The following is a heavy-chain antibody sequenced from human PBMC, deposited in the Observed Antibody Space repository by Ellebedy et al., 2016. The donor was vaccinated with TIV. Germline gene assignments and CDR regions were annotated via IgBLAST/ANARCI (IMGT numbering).Heavy chain of an antibody. V-gene: IGHV4-59*08. CDR2: IYYSGST. Sequence: SETLSLXCDIDVPSFSGYYWTWIRQPPGKGLEWIGDIYYSGSTNYNPSLKSRVTISVDTSKNEFSLKMSSVTAADTAVYYCARAPRGVVVITDSFDLWGQGTMVSVSS. D-gene: IGHD3-22*01. J-gene: IGHJ3*01. CDR1: VPSFSGYY. CDR3: ARAPRGVVVITDSFDL.